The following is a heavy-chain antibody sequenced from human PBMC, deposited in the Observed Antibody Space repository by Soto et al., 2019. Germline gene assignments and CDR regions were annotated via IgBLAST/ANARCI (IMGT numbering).Heavy chain of an antibody. J-gene: IGHJ6*03. CDR1: GDSVSSNSAA. V-gene: IGHV6-1*01. Sequence: SQTLSLTRAISGDSVSSNSAAWNWIRQSPSGDLEWLGRSYYRSRWYNDYAVSVRSRITINPDTSKNQFSLHLNSVTPEDTAVYYCAGTTSLQWYYMDVWGKGTTVTVSS. D-gene: IGHD1-7*01. CDR2: SYYRSRWYN. CDR3: AGTTSLQWYYMDV.